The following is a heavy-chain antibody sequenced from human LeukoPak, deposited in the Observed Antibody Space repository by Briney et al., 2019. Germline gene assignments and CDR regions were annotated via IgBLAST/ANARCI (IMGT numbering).Heavy chain of an antibody. Sequence: SETLSLTCTVSGGSISSGGYYWSWIRQPPGKGLEWIGYIYHSGSTYYNPSLKSLVTISVDRSKNQFSLKLSSVTAADTAVYYCASRPIPVDIFDSWGQGTLVTVSS. D-gene: IGHD6-19*01. CDR3: ASRPIPVDIFDS. V-gene: IGHV4-30-2*01. J-gene: IGHJ4*02. CDR2: IYHSGST. CDR1: GGSISSGGYY.